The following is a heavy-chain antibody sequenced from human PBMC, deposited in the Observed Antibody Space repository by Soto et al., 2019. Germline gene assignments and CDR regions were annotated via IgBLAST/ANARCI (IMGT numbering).Heavy chain of an antibody. CDR2: ISYDGSNK. CDR1: GFTFSSYG. Sequence: QVQLVESGGGVVQPGRSLRLSCAASGFTFSSYGMHWVRQAPGKGLEWVAVISYDGSNKYYADSVKGRFTISRDNSKNTLYLQMNSLRAEDTAVYYCGKDLGDGYNYRYWGQGTLVTVSS. V-gene: IGHV3-30*18. J-gene: IGHJ4*02. CDR3: GKDLGDGYNYRY. D-gene: IGHD5-12*01.